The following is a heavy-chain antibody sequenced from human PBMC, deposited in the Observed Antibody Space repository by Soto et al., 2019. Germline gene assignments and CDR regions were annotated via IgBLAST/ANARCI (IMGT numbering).Heavy chain of an antibody. V-gene: IGHV3-33*01. CDR3: ARDKTSSSWYLYHFAY. Sequence: QVQLVESGGGVVQPGRSLRLSCAASGFTFSSYGMHWVRQAPGKGLEWVAVIWYDGSNKYYADSVKGRFTISRDNSKNTLYLQMNSLRAEDTAVYYCARDKTSSSWYLYHFAYWGQGTLVTVSS. D-gene: IGHD6-13*01. CDR1: GFTFSSYG. J-gene: IGHJ4*02. CDR2: IWYDGSNK.